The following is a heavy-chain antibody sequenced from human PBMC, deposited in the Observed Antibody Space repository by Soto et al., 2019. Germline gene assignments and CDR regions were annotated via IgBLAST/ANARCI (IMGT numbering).Heavy chain of an antibody. CDR2: IISYNGDT. CDR3: ARQGVDPYYDDGMDI. Sequence: QVQLVQAGAEVKKPGASVKVSCKASGYTFTRSGISWARQAPGQGPEWMGWIISYNGDTNSAQTVQGRATMTTETPTSTAYMELRNLRSDDTAVYYCARQGVDPYYDDGMDIWGQGTPVTVS. CDR1: GYTFTRSG. V-gene: IGHV1-18*01. J-gene: IGHJ6*02. D-gene: IGHD5-12*01.